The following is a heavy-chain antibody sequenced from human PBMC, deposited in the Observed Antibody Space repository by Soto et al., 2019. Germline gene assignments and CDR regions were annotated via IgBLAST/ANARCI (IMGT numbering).Heavy chain of an antibody. CDR2: IKDKTDGEAT. D-gene: IGHD6-19*01. CDR3: TTWAGSIGWYPLDS. J-gene: IGHJ4*02. V-gene: IGHV3-15*07. CDR1: GFTFTNVW. Sequence: EVLLVESGGGLVKPGGSLRLSCAASGFTFTNVWMNWVRQAPGKGLEWVGRIKDKTDGEATDYAAPVKGRFSISRDDLKNTLNLQMNSLKTDDTAVYYWTTWAGSIGWYPLDSWCQGTLVTVSS.